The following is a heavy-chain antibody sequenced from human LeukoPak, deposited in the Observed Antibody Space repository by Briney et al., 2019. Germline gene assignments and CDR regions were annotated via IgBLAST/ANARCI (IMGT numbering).Heavy chain of an antibody. CDR1: GYSISSGYY. Sequence: PSDTLSLTCTVSGYSISSGYYWGWIRQPPGKGLEWIGSIYHSGSTYYNPSLKSRVTISVDTSKNQFSLKLNSVAAADTAVYYCARDPSAYSYADYWGQGTLVTVSS. D-gene: IGHD5-18*01. V-gene: IGHV4-38-2*02. J-gene: IGHJ4*02. CDR3: ARDPSAYSYADY. CDR2: IYHSGST.